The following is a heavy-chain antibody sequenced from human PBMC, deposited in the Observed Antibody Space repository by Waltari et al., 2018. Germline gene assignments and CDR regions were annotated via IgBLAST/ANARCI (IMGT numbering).Heavy chain of an antibody. CDR1: GVSISSGDDH. J-gene: IGHJ5*02. CDR3: ARADYYYDKNWFDP. CDR2: VYYSGST. V-gene: IGHV4-30-4*08. D-gene: IGHD3-22*01. Sequence: QVQLQESGPGLVKPSQTLSLTCTVSGVSISSGDDHWNWIRQPPGKGLEWLGYVYYSGSTSYNPSPKSRLTISVDTSKNQFYLHRNSVTAADTAVYYCARADYYYDKNWFDPWGQGTPVTVSS.